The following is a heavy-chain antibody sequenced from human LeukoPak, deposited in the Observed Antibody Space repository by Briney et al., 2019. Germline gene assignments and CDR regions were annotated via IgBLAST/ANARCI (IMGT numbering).Heavy chain of an antibody. Sequence: SETLSLTCTVSGDSINSLDLWSWVRQPPGKGLEWIGEMYLSGTTHSNPSVKSRVAISIDKSKNQFFLNLGSVTAADTAVYYCAGLVGRYSSGLYYYYFDYWGQGTLVTVSS. CDR2: MYLSGTT. J-gene: IGHJ4*02. CDR3: AGLVGRYSSGLYYYYFDY. D-gene: IGHD3-22*01. V-gene: IGHV4-4*02. CDR1: GDSINSLDL.